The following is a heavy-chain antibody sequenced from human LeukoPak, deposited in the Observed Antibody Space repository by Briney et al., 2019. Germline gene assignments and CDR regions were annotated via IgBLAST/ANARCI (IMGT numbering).Heavy chain of an antibody. Sequence: PGGSLRLSCAASGFTFSTYWMHWVRQAPGKGLVWVSHINSDGRNTTYADSVTGRFTISRDNTKNTLYLQMNSLRAEDTAVYYCARVLAQQQGYWGQRTLVTVSS. J-gene: IGHJ4*02. CDR2: INSDGRNT. CDR3: ARVLAQQQGY. CDR1: GFTFSTYW. D-gene: IGHD6-13*01. V-gene: IGHV3-74*01.